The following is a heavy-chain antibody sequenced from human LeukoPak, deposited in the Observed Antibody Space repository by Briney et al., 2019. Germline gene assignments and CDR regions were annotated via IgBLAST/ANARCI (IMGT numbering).Heavy chain of an antibody. D-gene: IGHD1-26*01. CDR3: ALRGSYYDVDY. V-gene: IGHV5-51*01. CDR2: IYPSDSDT. CDR1: GYRFTIYW. J-gene: IGHJ4*02. Sequence: GESLKISCKGSGYRFTIYWIGWVRQMPGKGLEWMGVIYPSDSDTRYSPSFQGQVPISADKSISTAYLQRSSLKASDTAIYYCALRGSYYDVDYWGQGTLVTVSS.